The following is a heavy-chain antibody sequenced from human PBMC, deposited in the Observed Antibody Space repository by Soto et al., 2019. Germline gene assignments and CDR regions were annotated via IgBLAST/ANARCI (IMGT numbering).Heavy chain of an antibody. CDR1: GYTFTGYY. V-gene: IGHV1-2*04. CDR2: INPNSGGT. J-gene: IGHJ6*02. D-gene: IGHD5-12*01. Sequence: ASVKVSCKASGYTFTGYYMHWVRQAPGQGLEWMGWINPNSGGTNYAQKFQGWVTMTRDTSISTAYMELSRLRSDDTVVYYCARDGFSGYDSLDYYGMDVWGQGTTVTVSS. CDR3: ARDGFSGYDSLDYYGMDV.